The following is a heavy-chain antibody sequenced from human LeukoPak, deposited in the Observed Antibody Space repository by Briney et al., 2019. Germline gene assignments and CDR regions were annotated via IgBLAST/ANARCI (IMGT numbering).Heavy chain of an antibody. Sequence: GESLKISCKGSGYRFTSYWIAWVRQMPGKGLEWMGIIYPGDSDTRYSPSFQGQVTISADKSISTAYLQWSSLKASDTAMYYCARWGHNSYGSLYFDYWGQGTLVTVSS. D-gene: IGHD5-18*01. V-gene: IGHV5-51*01. J-gene: IGHJ4*02. CDR3: ARWGHNSYGSLYFDY. CDR2: IYPGDSDT. CDR1: GYRFTSYW.